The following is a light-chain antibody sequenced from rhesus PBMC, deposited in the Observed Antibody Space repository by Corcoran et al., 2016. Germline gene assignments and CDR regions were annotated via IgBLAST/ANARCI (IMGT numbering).Light chain of an antibody. V-gene: IGKV1-66*01. Sequence: DIQMTQSPSSLSASVGDRVTITCRASQSSSNYLSWYQQKPGKAPKPLIYNATSLETGVPSRFSGSRSGTDYTLTISSLQPEDIASYYCQQSNNSPLTIGGLAKVEVK. J-gene: IGKJ4*01. CDR1: QSSSNY. CDR2: NAT. CDR3: QQSNNSPLT.